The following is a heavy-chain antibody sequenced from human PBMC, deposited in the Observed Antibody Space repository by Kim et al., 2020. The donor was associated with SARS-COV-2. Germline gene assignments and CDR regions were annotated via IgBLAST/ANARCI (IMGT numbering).Heavy chain of an antibody. J-gene: IGHJ6*02. Sequence: GESLKISCKGSGYSFTSYWISWVRQMPGKGLEWMGRIDPSDSYTNYSPSFQGHVTISADKSISTAYLQWSSLKASDTAMYYCARHWLVVRGPRADGMDVWGQGTTVTVSS. CDR1: GYSFTSYW. D-gene: IGHD3-10*01. CDR3: ARHWLVVRGPRADGMDV. V-gene: IGHV5-10-1*01. CDR2: IDPSDSYT.